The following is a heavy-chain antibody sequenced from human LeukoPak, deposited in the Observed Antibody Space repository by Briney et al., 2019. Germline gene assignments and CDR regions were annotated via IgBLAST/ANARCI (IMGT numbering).Heavy chain of an antibody. J-gene: IGHJ3*02. Sequence: GGSLRLSCAASGFTFRSYWMHWVRQAPGKGLVWVSRINSDGSSTSYADSVKGRFTISRDNAKHTLYLQMNSLRAEDTAVYYCARDGVVVTAIYDAFDIWGQGTMVTVSS. V-gene: IGHV3-74*01. CDR1: GFTFRSYW. D-gene: IGHD2-21*02. CDR2: INSDGSST. CDR3: ARDGVVVTAIYDAFDI.